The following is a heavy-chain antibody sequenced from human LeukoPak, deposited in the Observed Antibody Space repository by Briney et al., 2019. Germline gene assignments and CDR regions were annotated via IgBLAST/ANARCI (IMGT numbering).Heavy chain of an antibody. CDR2: IKPDGSDK. J-gene: IGHJ4*02. CDR1: VFAFRTKW. V-gene: IGHV3-7*01. CDR3: ARESREGHNPVLSFDY. D-gene: IGHD5-24*01. Sequence: PGGSLRLSCNASVFAFRTKWMSRVRQAPGKGLEWVGYIKPDGSDKYYVDSVRGRFTISRDNAQDSLYLQMNSLRDEDSGVYYCARESREGHNPVLSFDYWGQGTHVTVSS.